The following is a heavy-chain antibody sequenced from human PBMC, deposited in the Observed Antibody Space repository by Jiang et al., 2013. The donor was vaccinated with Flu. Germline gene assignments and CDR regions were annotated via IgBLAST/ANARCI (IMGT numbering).Heavy chain of an antibody. J-gene: IGHJ4*02. CDR1: GGSISSNY. Sequence: PGLVKPSETLSLTCTVSGGSISSNYWSWIRQPPGKGLEWIGYIYYSGSTNYNPSLNSRVTISVDTTKMQFSLRLSSVTAADTAVYYCARSRGYFDYWGQGTLVTVSS. CDR3: ARSRGYFDY. CDR2: IYYSGST. V-gene: IGHV4-59*01.